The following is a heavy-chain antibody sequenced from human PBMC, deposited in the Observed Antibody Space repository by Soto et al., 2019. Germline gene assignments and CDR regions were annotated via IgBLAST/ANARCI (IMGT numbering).Heavy chain of an antibody. CDR1: GFTFSSYG. CDR2: ISYDGSNK. CDR3: AKANQQWLVVDCCFDY. J-gene: IGHJ4*02. V-gene: IGHV3-30*18. Sequence: PGGSLRLSCAASGFTFSSYGMHWVRQAPGKGLEWVAVISYDGSNKYYADSVKGRFTIPRDNSKNTLYLQMNSLRAEDTAVYYCAKANQQWLVVDCCFDYWGQGTLVTVSS. D-gene: IGHD6-19*01.